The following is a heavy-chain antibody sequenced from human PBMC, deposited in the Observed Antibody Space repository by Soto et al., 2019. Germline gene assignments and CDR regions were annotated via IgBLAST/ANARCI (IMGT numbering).Heavy chain of an antibody. V-gene: IGHV3-9*01. CDR1: GFTFDDYA. CDR3: AKVARKSMGELHDAFDI. Sequence: GGSLRLSCAASGFTFDDYAMHWVRQAPGKGLEWVSGISWNSGSIGYADSVKGRFTISRDNAKNSLYLQMNSLRAEDTALYYCAKVARKSMGELHDAFDIWGQGTMVTVSS. CDR2: ISWNSGSI. J-gene: IGHJ3*02. D-gene: IGHD3-16*01.